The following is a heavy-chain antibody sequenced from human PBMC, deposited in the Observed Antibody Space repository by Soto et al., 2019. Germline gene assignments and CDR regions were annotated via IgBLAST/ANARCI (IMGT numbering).Heavy chain of an antibody. J-gene: IGHJ4*02. Sequence: QVQLQESGPGLVKPSQTLSLTCTVSGGSISSGGYYWSWIRQHPGKGLEWIGYIYYSGSTYYNPPLKRRVTISVDTSKNQFSLKLSSVTAADTAVYYCASKIRGRGAIPVFVYWGQGTLVTVSS. CDR1: GGSISSGGYY. CDR3: ASKIRGRGAIPVFVY. V-gene: IGHV4-31*03. CDR2: IYYSGST. D-gene: IGHD3-10*01.